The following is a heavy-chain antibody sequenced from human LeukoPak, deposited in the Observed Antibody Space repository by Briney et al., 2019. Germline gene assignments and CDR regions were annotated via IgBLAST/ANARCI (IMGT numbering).Heavy chain of an antibody. V-gene: IGHV3-53*01. J-gene: IGHJ4*02. CDR3: ARVGSVVAAHFDY. D-gene: IGHD2-15*01. Sequence: GGSLRLSCAASGFTVSSNYMSWVRQAPGKGLEWVSVIYSGGSTYYADSVKGRFTISRDNSKNTLYLQMNGLRAEDTAVYYCARVGSVVAAHFDYWGQGTLVTVSS. CDR1: GFTVSSNY. CDR2: IYSGGST.